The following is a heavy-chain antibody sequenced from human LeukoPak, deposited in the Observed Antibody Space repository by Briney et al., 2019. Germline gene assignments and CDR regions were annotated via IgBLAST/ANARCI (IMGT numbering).Heavy chain of an antibody. V-gene: IGHV1-24*01. CDR3: ATGSDMVGATYWYFDL. J-gene: IGHJ2*01. D-gene: IGHD1-26*01. CDR2: FDPEDGET. Sequence: ASVKVSCKVSGYTLTELSMHWVRQAPGKGLERMGGFDPEDGETIYAQKFQGRVTMTEDTSTDTAYMELSSLRSEDTAVYYCATGSDMVGATYWYFDLWGRGTLVTVSS. CDR1: GYTLTELS.